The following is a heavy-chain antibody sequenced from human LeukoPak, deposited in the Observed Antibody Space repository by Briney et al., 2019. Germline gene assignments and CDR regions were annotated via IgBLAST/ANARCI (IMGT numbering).Heavy chain of an antibody. CDR2: IRYDGTNK. J-gene: IGHJ3*02. CDR1: GFTFSSYG. V-gene: IGHV3-30*02. D-gene: IGHD1-1*01. Sequence: GGSLRLSCAASGFTFSSYGMHWVRQAPGEGLEWVAFIRYDGTNKYYTDSVKGRFTISRDNSKKTLYLQMNSLRAEDTAAYYCVKDLGTRSVHDGFDIWGQGTMVTVSS. CDR3: VKDLGTRSVHDGFDI.